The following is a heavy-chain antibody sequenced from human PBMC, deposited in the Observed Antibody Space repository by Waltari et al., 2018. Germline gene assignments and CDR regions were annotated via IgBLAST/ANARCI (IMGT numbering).Heavy chain of an antibody. CDR1: GFTFGDYA. Sequence: EVQLVESGGGLVQPGRSLRLSCTASGFTFGDYAMSWVRQAPGQGLEWVGFIRSKAYGGTTEYAASVKGRFTISRDDSKSIAYLQMNSLKTEDTAVYYCTRSDCSGGSCLGFDPWGQGTLVTVSS. D-gene: IGHD2-15*01. CDR3: TRSDCSGGSCLGFDP. J-gene: IGHJ5*02. V-gene: IGHV3-49*04. CDR2: IRSKAYGGTT.